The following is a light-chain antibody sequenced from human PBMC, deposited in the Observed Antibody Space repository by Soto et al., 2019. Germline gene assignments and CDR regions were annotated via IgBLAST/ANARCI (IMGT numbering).Light chain of an antibody. CDR3: NSYAGTNNYVV. CDR2: EVS. J-gene: IGLJ2*01. Sequence: QSVLTQPPSASGSPGQSVAISCTGTSSDVGGYNYVSWYQQHPGKAPKLMIYEVSKRPSGVPDRFSGSKSGNTASLTVSGLQAEDEAEYYRNSYAGTNNYVVFGGGTKLTVL. V-gene: IGLV2-8*01. CDR1: SSDVGGYNY.